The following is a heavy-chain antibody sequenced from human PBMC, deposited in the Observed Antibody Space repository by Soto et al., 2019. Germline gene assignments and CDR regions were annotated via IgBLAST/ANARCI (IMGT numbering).Heavy chain of an antibody. D-gene: IGHD3-16*01. Sequence: GASVKVSCKASGYTFTSYDINWVRQATGQRLEWMGWMNPNSGNTGYAQKFQGRVTMTRNTSISTAYMELSSLRSEDTAVYYCARPYYDYIWGTKTGAFDIWGQGTMVTVSS. V-gene: IGHV1-8*01. J-gene: IGHJ3*02. CDR3: ARPYYDYIWGTKTGAFDI. CDR2: MNPNSGNT. CDR1: GYTFTSYD.